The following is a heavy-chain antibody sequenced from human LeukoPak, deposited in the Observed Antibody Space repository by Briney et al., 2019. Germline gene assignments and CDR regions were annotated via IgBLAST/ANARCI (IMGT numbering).Heavy chain of an antibody. D-gene: IGHD4-17*01. CDR3: ARQAGDTYYFDC. Sequence: SETLSLTCTVSGGSISSYYWSWIRQPPGKGLEWIGYIYYSGSTYYNPSLKSRVTISVDKSKNQFSLKLSSVTAADTAVYYCARQAGDTYYFDCWGQGTLVTVSS. J-gene: IGHJ4*02. CDR1: GGSISSYY. V-gene: IGHV4-59*08. CDR2: IYYSGST.